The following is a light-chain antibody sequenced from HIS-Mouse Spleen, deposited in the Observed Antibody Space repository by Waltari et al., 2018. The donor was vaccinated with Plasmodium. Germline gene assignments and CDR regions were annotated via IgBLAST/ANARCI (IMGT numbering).Light chain of an antibody. V-gene: IGKV1-8*01. CDR3: QQYYSYPFT. J-gene: IGKJ3*01. CDR2: AAS. CDR1: QGISSY. Sequence: AIRMTQSPSSFSASTGDRVTITCRASQGISSYLAWYQQKPGKAPKLLIYAASTLQSGVPSRFSGSGSGTDFTLTISCLQSEDVATYYCQQYYSYPFTFGPGTKVDI.